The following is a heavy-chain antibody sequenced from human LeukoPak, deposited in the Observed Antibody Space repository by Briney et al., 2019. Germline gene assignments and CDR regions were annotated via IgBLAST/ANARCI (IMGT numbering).Heavy chain of an antibody. CDR2: INHSGTT. J-gene: IGHJ4*02. CDR3: ARVPLRFLEPFDY. Sequence: SETLSLTCSVYSGSVNGYYWSWIRQPPGKGLEWIGEINHSGTTNYNPSLKSRVTMSLDTSKNQFSLRLNSVTAADTAVYYCARVPLRFLEPFDYWGQGTLVTVSS. D-gene: IGHD3-3*01. V-gene: IGHV4-34*01. CDR1: SGSVNGYY.